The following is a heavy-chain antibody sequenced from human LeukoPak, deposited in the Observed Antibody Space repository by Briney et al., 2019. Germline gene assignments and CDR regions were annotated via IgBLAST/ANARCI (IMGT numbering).Heavy chain of an antibody. CDR1: AFTFSRYW. D-gene: IGHD3-22*01. J-gene: IGHJ1*01. Sequence: GGSLRLSCAASAFTFSRYWMSWVRQSPGKGLEWVASIREDGNEKYYVDSVKGRFTISRDNAENSLYLQMNSLRAEDTAVYYCARESYFDSSGFKDMKYFQNWGQGTLVAVSS. CDR3: ARESYFDSSGFKDMKYFQN. CDR2: IREDGNEK. V-gene: IGHV3-7*01.